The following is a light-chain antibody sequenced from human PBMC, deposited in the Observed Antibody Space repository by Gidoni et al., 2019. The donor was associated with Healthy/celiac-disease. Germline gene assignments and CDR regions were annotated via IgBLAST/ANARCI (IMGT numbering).Light chain of an antibody. V-gene: IGKV3-11*01. CDR2: DAS. CDR1: QSVSSY. Sequence: EFLFTQSPATLSLSPGERATLSCRASQSVSSYLAWYQQKPGQAPRRLIYDASNRATGIPARFSGSGSGTDFTLTISSLEPEDFAVDYCQQRSNWLTFGGGTKVEIK. J-gene: IGKJ4*01. CDR3: QQRSNWLT.